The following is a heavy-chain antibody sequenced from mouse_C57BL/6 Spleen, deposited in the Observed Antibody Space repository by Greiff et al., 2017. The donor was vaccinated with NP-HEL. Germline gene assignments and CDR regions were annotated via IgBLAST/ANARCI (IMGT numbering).Heavy chain of an antibody. CDR1: GYTFTSYW. CDR2: IDPSDSYT. J-gene: IGHJ3*01. V-gene: IGHV1-69*01. D-gene: IGHD1-1*01. CDR3: ANYYGSSLFAY. Sequence: VQLQQSGAELVMPGASVKLSCKASGYTFTSYWMHWVKQRPGQGLEWIGVIDPSDSYTNYNQKFKGKSTLTVDKSSSTAYMQLSSLTSEDSAVYYCANYYGSSLFAYWGQGTLVTVSA.